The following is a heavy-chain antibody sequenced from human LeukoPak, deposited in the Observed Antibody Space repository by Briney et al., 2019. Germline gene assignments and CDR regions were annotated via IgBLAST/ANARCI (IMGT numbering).Heavy chain of an antibody. CDR3: ATWDIVVAPARDAFDI. J-gene: IGHJ3*02. V-gene: IGHV3-23*01. Sequence: GGSLRLSCAASGFTFSSYAMSWVRQAPGKGLEWVSAISGSGGSTYYADSVKGRFTISRDNSKNTLYLQMNSLRAEDTAVYYCATWDIVVAPARDAFDIWGQGTMVTVSS. CDR2: ISGSGGST. D-gene: IGHD2-2*01. CDR1: GFTFSSYA.